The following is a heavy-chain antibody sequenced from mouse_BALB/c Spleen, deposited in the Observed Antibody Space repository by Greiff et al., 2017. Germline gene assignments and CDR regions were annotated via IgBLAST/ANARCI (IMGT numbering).Heavy chain of an antibody. D-gene: IGHD2-4*01. V-gene: IGHV2-9*02. CDR3: ARVYDYDGAWFAY. J-gene: IGHJ3*01. CDR2: IWAGGST. CDR1: GFSLTSYG. Sequence: VQVVESGPGLVAPSQSLSITCTVSGFSLTSYGVHWVRQPPGKGLEWLGVIWAGGSTNYNSALMSRLSISKDNSKSQVFLKMNSLQTDDTAMYYCARVYDYDGAWFAYWGQGTLVTVSA.